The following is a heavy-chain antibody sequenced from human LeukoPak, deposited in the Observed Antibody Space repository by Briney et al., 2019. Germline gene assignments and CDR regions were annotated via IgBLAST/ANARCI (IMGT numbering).Heavy chain of an antibody. CDR2: IYYSGNT. CDR1: GGSISSSSDY. J-gene: IGHJ4*02. CDR3: ARDLAGFGELLN. D-gene: IGHD3-10*01. V-gene: IGHV4-39*07. Sequence: SETLSLTCSVSGGSISSSSDYWGWIRQPPGKGLEWIGTIYYSGNTYYNPSLKSRVTLSVDTSKNQFSLKLSSVTAADTAMYYCARDLAGFGELLNWGQGTLVTVSS.